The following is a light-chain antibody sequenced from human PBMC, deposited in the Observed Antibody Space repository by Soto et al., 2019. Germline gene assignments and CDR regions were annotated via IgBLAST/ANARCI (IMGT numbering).Light chain of an antibody. CDR1: QSISGNY. CDR3: QQCFTLPGT. V-gene: IGKV3-20*01. Sequence: EIVLTQSPGTLSLSPGERATLSCRASQSISGNYLHWYQQKPGQAPRLLIFGTSSRATGIPDRFIGGGSGTDFTLTISRLEPEDFAVSYCQQCFTLPGTFGQGTNVYSK. CDR2: GTS. J-gene: IGKJ1*01.